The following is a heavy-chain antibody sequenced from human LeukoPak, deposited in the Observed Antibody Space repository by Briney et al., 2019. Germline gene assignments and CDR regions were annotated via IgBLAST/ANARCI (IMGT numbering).Heavy chain of an antibody. CDR2: IRYDGSNK. CDR3: AKDKLGELRFLEWPIDY. D-gene: IGHD3-3*01. CDR1: GFTFSSYG. V-gene: IGHV3-30*02. Sequence: PGGSLRLSCAASGFTFSSYGMHWVRQAPGKGLEWVAFIRYDGSNKYYADSVKGRFTISRDNSKNTLYLQMNSLRAEDTAVYYCAKDKLGELRFLEWPIDYWGQGTLVTVSS. J-gene: IGHJ4*02.